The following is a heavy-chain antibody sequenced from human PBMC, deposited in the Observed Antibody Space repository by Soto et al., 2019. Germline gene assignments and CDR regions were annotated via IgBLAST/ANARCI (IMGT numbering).Heavy chain of an antibody. V-gene: IGHV1-18*04. D-gene: IGHD2-2*01. J-gene: IGHJ4*02. Sequence: QVQLVQSGAEVKKPGASVKVSCKASGYTFTSYGISWVRQAPGQGLEWMGWISAYNGNTNYAQKFQGRVTMTRDTSIRTAYMELSRLRSDDTAVFYCARDIVIIPATTSYWGQGTLVTVSS. CDR3: ARDIVIIPATTSY. CDR2: ISAYNGNT. CDR1: GYTFTSYG.